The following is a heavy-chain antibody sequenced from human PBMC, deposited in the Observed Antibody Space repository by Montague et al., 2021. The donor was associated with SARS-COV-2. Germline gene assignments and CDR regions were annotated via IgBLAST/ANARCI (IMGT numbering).Heavy chain of an antibody. CDR3: ARDRGMITFGGVIVIDGMDV. Sequence: SLSLSCAASGLTFSRYAMPWVRQAPGKGLEWVAVISYDGSNKYYADSVKGRFTISRDNSKNTLYLQMNSLRAEDTAVYYCARDRGMITFGGVIVIDGMDVWGQGTTVTVSS. CDR1: GLTFSRYA. D-gene: IGHD3-16*02. V-gene: IGHV3-30-3*01. CDR2: ISYDGSNK. J-gene: IGHJ6*02.